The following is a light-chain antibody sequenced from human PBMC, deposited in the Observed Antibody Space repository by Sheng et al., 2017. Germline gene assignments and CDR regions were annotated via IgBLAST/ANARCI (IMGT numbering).Light chain of an antibody. V-gene: IGKV3-11*01. CDR3: QQRSNWPFT. CDR1: QSVSNS. Sequence: DIVLTQSPAILSLSPGERATLSCRASQSVSNSLAWYQQKPGQAPRLLIYDASNRATGIPARFSGSGSGTDFTLTISSLEPEDFAVYYCQQRSNWPFTFGQGTRLEIK. J-gene: IGKJ5*01. CDR2: DAS.